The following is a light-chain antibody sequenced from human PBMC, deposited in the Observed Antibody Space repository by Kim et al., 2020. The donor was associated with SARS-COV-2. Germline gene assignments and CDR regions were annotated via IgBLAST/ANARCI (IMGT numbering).Light chain of an antibody. V-gene: IGKV3-11*01. J-gene: IGKJ4*01. Sequence: PGERATVGGGASQSVGGYVGWYQQKRGQAAGLLIYGACSRATGMPARLSGGGSGTDVTLTISSLGAEDFAVYYCQQRSNWRSLTFGGGTKVDIK. CDR1: QSVGGY. CDR3: QQRSNWRSLT. CDR2: GAC.